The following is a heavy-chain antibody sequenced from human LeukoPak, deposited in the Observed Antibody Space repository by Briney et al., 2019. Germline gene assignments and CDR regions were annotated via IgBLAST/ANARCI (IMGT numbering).Heavy chain of an antibody. CDR1: GGSISSYY. J-gene: IGHJ4*02. CDR3: ARYYRAFYFDY. V-gene: IGHV4-59*01. D-gene: IGHD4-17*01. Sequence: SETLSLTCTVSGGSISSYYWSWIRQPPGKGLEWIGYIYYSGSTNYNPSLKSRVTISVDTSKNQFSLKLSSVTAADTAVYYCARYYRAFYFDYWGQGTMVTVSS. CDR2: IYYSGST.